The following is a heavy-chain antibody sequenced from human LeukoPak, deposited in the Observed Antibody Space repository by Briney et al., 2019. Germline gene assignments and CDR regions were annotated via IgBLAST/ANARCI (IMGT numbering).Heavy chain of an antibody. D-gene: IGHD3-16*01. CDR2: IDPKSGGT. J-gene: IGHJ5*02. CDR1: GYIFTGYY. CDR3: ASERLGYNWFDP. Sequence: ASVKVSCKASGYIFTGYYIHWIRQAPGQGLKWMGRIDPKSGGTNYAQKFQGRVTMTRDTSTSTAYMELSRLKFDDTGVYYCASERLGYNWFDPWGQGTLVTVSS. V-gene: IGHV1-2*05.